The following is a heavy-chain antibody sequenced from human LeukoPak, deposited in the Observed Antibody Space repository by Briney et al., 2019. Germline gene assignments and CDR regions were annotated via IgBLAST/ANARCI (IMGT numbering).Heavy chain of an antibody. CDR2: ISWNSGSI. J-gene: IGHJ4*02. D-gene: IGHD6-19*01. CDR1: GFTFDDYA. CDR3: AKMKAVAGPPDY. Sequence: PGGSLRLSCAASGFTFDDYAMHWVRHAPGKGLEWGSGISWNSGSIGYADSVKGRFTISRDNAKNSLYLQMNSLRAEDTALYYCAKMKAVAGPPDYWGQGTLVTVSS. V-gene: IGHV3-9*01.